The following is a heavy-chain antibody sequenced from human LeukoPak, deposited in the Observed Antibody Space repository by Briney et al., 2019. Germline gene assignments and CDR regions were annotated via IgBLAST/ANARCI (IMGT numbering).Heavy chain of an antibody. CDR2: IIPIIGIT. D-gene: IGHD3-9*01. CDR3: ASLSNILTGYYRPNDAFDI. V-gene: IGHV1-69*04. CDR1: GGIFSNYA. J-gene: IGHJ3*02. Sequence: SVKVSCKASGGIFSNYAISWVRQAPGQGLEWVGRIIPIIGITNYAQKFQGRVTITANRSTSTAYMELSSLRSEDTAVYYCASLSNILTGYYRPNDAFDIWGQGTMVTVSP.